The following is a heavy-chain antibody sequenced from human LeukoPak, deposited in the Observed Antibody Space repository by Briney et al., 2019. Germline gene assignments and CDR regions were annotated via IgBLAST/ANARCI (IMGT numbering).Heavy chain of an antibody. Sequence: PGGSLRLSCAASGFTFSSYWMHWVRQAPGKGLVWVSRINSDGSSTSYADSVKGRFTISRDNAKNTLYLQMSSLRAEDTAVYYCARGEIDYYDGSGPPDYWGQGTLVTVSS. J-gene: IGHJ4*02. CDR2: INSDGSST. V-gene: IGHV3-74*01. CDR1: GFTFSSYW. D-gene: IGHD3-22*01. CDR3: ARGEIDYYDGSGPPDY.